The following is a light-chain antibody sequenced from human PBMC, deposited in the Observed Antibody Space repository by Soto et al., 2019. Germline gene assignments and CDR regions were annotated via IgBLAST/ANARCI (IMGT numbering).Light chain of an antibody. CDR1: SSDVGGYNY. Sequence: QSALTQPASVSGSPGQSITISCTGTSSDVGGYNYVSWYQQHPGKAPKLMIYEVSNRPSGVSNRFSGSKSGNTASLTISGLHSEDEADYYCSSYTSSSSYVFRTGTKVTVL. V-gene: IGLV2-14*01. CDR3: SSYTSSSSYV. CDR2: EVS. J-gene: IGLJ1*01.